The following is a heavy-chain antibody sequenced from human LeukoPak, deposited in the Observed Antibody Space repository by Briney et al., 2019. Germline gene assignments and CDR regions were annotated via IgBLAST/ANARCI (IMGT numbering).Heavy chain of an antibody. D-gene: IGHD2-15*01. CDR3: AREDGYCSGGDCYSYFDS. V-gene: IGHV3-7*01. CDR1: GFTFSHYW. J-gene: IGHJ4*02. CDR2: IKKTGSET. Sequence: GGSLRLSCAASGFTFSHYWMSWVRQAPGKGLEWVAYIKKTGSETYYVDSVKGRFTITRDNTRNSLFLQMYNLRVEDTAVYFCAREDGYCSGGDCYSYFDSWGQGTLVTVSS.